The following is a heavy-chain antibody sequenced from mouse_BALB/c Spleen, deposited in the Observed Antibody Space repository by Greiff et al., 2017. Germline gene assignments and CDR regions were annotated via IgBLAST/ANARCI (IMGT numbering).Heavy chain of an antibody. CDR3: AREWDSSGYRSY. V-gene: IGHV1-7*01. CDR1: GYTFTSYW. CDR2: INPSTGYT. J-gene: IGHJ2*01. D-gene: IGHD3-2*01. Sequence: VQLVESGAELAKPGASVKMSCKASGYTFTSYWMHWVKQRPGQGLEWIGYINPSTGYTEYNQKFKDKATLTADKSSSTAYMQLSSLTSEDSAVYYCAREWDSSGYRSYWGQGTTLTVSS.